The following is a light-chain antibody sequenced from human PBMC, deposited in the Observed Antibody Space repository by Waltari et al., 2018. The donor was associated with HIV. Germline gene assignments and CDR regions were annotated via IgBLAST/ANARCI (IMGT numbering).Light chain of an antibody. V-gene: IGKV4-1*01. CDR3: QQYYTTPLT. CDR2: WAS. CDR1: RSVLSISNDRNY. Sequence: DIVMTQSPDSLVVSLGERATINCKSSRSVLSISNDRNYLAWYQQKSGQPPSLLIFWASSRESEVPARFSGSGSRTDFTLTSNILQAEDVAVYYCQQYYTTPLTFGGGTKVEIK. J-gene: IGKJ4*01.